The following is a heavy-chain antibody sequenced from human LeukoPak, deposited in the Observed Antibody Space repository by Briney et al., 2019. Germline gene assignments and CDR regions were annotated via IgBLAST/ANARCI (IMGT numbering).Heavy chain of an antibody. D-gene: IGHD1-26*01. CDR1: GFTFSSYS. CDR2: IRYDGSNK. J-gene: IGHJ6*03. Sequence: GGSLRFSCAASGFTFSSYSMNWVRQAPGKGLEWVAFIRYDGSNKYYTDSVKGRFTISRDNSKNTLYLQMNSLRAEDTAVYYCAKGRGWEASYYYYYMDVWGKGTTVTISS. V-gene: IGHV3-30*02. CDR3: AKGRGWEASYYYYYMDV.